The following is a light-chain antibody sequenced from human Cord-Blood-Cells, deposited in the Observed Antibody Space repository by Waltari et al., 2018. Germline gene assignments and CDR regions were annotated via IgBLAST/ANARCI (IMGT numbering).Light chain of an antibody. V-gene: IGKV1-33*01. CDR3: QQYDNLPYS. J-gene: IGKJ2*03. CDR1: QDISNY. CDR2: DAA. Sequence: IQMTQSPSSLSASVGDRVTITCQASQDISNYLNWYQQKPGKTPKPLIYDAANLEAGVPSRFSGSGSATDFTFTISSLQPEDIATYYCQQYDNLPYSFGQGTKLEIK.